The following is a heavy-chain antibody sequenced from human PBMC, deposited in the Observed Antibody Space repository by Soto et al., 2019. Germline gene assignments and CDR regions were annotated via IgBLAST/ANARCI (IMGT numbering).Heavy chain of an antibody. CDR1: EGTFNSYA. CDR3: ASGASRWYPYFFDS. D-gene: IGHD6-13*01. V-gene: IGHV1-69*01. J-gene: IGHJ4*02. CDR2: IIPSYNTL. Sequence: QAQVVQSGAEVRKPGSSVKLSCKASEGTFNSYAIAWVRQAPGQGLEWMGGIIPSYNTLNYAQKFQDRVTIPADDSTNTVYMELSSLRSDDTAGYFCASGASRWYPYFFDSWAQGTLVTVSS.